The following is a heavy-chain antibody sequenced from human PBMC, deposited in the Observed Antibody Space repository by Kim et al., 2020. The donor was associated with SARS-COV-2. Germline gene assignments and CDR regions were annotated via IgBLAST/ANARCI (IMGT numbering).Heavy chain of an antibody. CDR3: ASGRGSGSYYNEGDWFDP. V-gene: IGHV4-4*02. J-gene: IGHJ5*02. CDR1: GGSISSSNW. D-gene: IGHD3-10*01. CDR2: IYHSGST. Sequence: SETLSLTCAVSGGSISSSNWWSWVRQPPGKGLEWIGEIYHSGSTNYNPSLKSRVTISVDKSKNQFSLKLSSVTAADTAVYYCASGRGSGSYYNEGDWFDPWGQGTLVTVSS.